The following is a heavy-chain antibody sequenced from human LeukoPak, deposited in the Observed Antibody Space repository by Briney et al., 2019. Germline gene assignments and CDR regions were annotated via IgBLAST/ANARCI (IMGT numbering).Heavy chain of an antibody. D-gene: IGHD1-14*01. Sequence: NPSETLSLTCTVSGGSISSGGYYWSWIRQPPGKGLEWIGYIYHSGSTYYNPSLKSRVTISVDRSKNQFSLKLSSVTAADTAVYYCARNSEITRGFDPWGQGTLVTVPS. CDR2: IYHSGST. CDR1: GGSISSGGYY. CDR3: ARNSEITRGFDP. V-gene: IGHV4-30-2*01. J-gene: IGHJ5*02.